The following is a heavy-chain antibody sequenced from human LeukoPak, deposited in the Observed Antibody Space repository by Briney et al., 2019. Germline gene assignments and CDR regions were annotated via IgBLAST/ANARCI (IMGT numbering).Heavy chain of an antibody. V-gene: IGHV1-18*01. Sequence: ASVKVSCKASGYTFTSYGISGVRQAPGQGREGMGWISAYNGNTDYAQKFQGRVTMTTDTSTSTAYMEVRSLRSDDTAVYYCARDGAGYCTSTSCRYGMDVWGQGTTVTVSS. D-gene: IGHD2-2*03. J-gene: IGHJ6*02. CDR1: GYTFTSYG. CDR3: ARDGAGYCTSTSCRYGMDV. CDR2: ISAYNGNT.